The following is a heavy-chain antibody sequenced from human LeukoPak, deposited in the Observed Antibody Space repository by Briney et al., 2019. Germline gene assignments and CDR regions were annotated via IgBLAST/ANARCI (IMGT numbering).Heavy chain of an antibody. CDR1: GFTFSSYW. J-gene: IGHJ4*02. D-gene: IGHD1-14*01. Sequence: GGALRLSCVGSGFTFSSYWMTWVRQAPGKGLEWVANIKDDGSEKYSVDSVKVRFTISRDNAKNSLYLQMSSLRAEDTAVYYCARARIDYWGQGTLVTVSS. V-gene: IGHV3-7*04. CDR3: ARARIDY. CDR2: IKDDGSEK.